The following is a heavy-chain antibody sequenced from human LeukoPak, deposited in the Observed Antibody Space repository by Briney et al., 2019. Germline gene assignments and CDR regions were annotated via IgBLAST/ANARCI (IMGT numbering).Heavy chain of an antibody. CDR3: ARELLGAFDY. J-gene: IGHJ4*02. V-gene: IGHV3-30*03. CDR2: ISYDGSKK. CDR1: GFTFGSYG. D-gene: IGHD7-27*01. Sequence: GGSLRLSCVASGFTFGSYGMHWVRQAPGKGLEWVAVISYDGSKKYYADSVKGRFTISRDNSKNTLYLQMNSLRAEDTAVYYCARELLGAFDYWGQGTLVTVSS.